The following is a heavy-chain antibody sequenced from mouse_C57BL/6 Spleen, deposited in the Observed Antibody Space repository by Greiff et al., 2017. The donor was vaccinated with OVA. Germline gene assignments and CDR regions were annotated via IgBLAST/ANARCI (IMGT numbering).Heavy chain of an antibody. CDR3: TGYYGPWFAY. J-gene: IGHJ3*01. CDR2: IRNKANNHAT. CDR1: GFTFSDAW. V-gene: IGHV6-6*01. D-gene: IGHD1-2*01. Sequence: EVMLVESGGGLVQPGGSMKLSCAASGFTFSDAWMDWVRQSPEKGLEWVAEIRNKANNHATYYAESVKGRFTISRDDSKSSVYLQMNSLRAEDTGMYYCTGYYGPWFAYWGQGTLVTVSA.